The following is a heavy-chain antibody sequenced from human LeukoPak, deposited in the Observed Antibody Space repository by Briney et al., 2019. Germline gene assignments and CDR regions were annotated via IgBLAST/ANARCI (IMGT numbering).Heavy chain of an antibody. D-gene: IGHD3-3*01. V-gene: IGHV3-23*01. J-gene: IGHJ4*02. CDR3: VKEGLFRSGQDLDY. CDR1: GFTLSSYA. CDR2: ISASGGST. Sequence: GGSLRLSCAASGFTLSSYAMGWDRQAPGKGLEWVSSISASGGSTNYADSVKGRFTMSRDNSKNTLYLQMNTLRAEDTALYYCVKEGLFRSGQDLDYWGQGTLVTVSS.